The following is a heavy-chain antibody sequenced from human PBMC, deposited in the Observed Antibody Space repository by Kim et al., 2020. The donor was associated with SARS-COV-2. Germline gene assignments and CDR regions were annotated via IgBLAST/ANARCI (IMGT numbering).Heavy chain of an antibody. Sequence: GGSLRLSCSASGFTFSSYPMHWVRQAPGKGLECLSSISGNGGSTHHADSVKGRFTISRDNSMNSLYLQMSGLRTEDTAVYYCAKDQKEYRYGFYFAYSG. V-gene: IGHV3-64D*06. CDR2: ISGNGGST. CDR3: AKDQKEYRYGFYFAY. CDR1: GFTFSSYP. J-gene: IGHJ4*01. D-gene: IGHD5-18*01.